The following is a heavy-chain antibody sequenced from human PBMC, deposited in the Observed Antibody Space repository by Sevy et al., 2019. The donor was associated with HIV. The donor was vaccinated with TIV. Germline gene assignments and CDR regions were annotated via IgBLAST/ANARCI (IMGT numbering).Heavy chain of an antibody. CDR1: GFTFSSYD. J-gene: IGHJ3*02. V-gene: IGHV3-13*01. Sequence: GESLKISCAASGFTFSSYDMHWVRQATGKGLEWVSAIGTAGDTYYPGSVKGRFTISRENAKNSLYLQRNSRRAGDTAVYYCARSEDDAFDIWGQGTMVTVSS. CDR3: ARSEDDAFDI. CDR2: IGTAGDT.